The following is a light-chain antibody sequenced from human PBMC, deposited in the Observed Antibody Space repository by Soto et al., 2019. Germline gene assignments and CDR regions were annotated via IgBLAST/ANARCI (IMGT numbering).Light chain of an antibody. V-gene: IGKV1-39*01. CDR2: AAS. CDR1: QTVQSY. Sequence: DLQVTQSPASLSASVGDRITLTCRTSQTVQSYLNWYQQKPGKAPKLLISAASNLQSGVPSRFSGSGTGTDFTLIISSLQPDDFATYYCQQSYSSPVNFGGGTKVEMK. CDR3: QQSYSSPVN. J-gene: IGKJ4*01.